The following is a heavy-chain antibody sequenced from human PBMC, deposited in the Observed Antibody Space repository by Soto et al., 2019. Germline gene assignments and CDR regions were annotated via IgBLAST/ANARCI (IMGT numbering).Heavy chain of an antibody. CDR3: ARDKVVGATGN. D-gene: IGHD1-1*01. Sequence: QVQLVQSGAEVKKPGASVKVSCKASGYTFTSYDISWVRQATGQGLEWMGWMNPNSGNTVYAQKFQDRVTMTRNTSISTAYMELSSLRSEDTAVYYGARDKVVGATGNWGQGTPVTVSS. V-gene: IGHV1-8*01. J-gene: IGHJ4*02. CDR2: MNPNSGNT. CDR1: GYTFTSYD.